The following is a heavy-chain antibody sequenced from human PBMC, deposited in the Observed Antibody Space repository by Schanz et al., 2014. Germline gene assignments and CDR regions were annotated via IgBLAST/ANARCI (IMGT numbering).Heavy chain of an antibody. V-gene: IGHV1-69*04. CDR3: ARAGQDYSDSSGYATYYFGN. CDR1: GGTFSSFA. J-gene: IGHJ4*02. Sequence: QVQLVQSGAEVKKPGSSVKVSCKASGGTFSSFAIFWVRQAPGQGLEWMGTIIPILGMENYAQKFQGRVTITADKSTSTAYMELSNLRSEDTAVYYCARAGQDYSDSSGYATYYFGNWGQGTLVTVSS. CDR2: IIPILGME. D-gene: IGHD3-22*01.